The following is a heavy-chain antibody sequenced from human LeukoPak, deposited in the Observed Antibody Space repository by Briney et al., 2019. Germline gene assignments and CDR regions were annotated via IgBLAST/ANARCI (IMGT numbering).Heavy chain of an antibody. Sequence: GGSLRLSCAASGFTFSSYAMSWVRQAPGKGLEWVSAISGSGGSTYYADSVKGRFTISRDNSKNTLYLQMNSLRAEDTAVYYCAKFDRPYYDILTGYYPPGYFDYWGQGTLVTVSS. V-gene: IGHV3-23*01. D-gene: IGHD3-9*01. CDR2: ISGSGGST. J-gene: IGHJ4*02. CDR1: GFTFSSYA. CDR3: AKFDRPYYDILTGYYPPGYFDY.